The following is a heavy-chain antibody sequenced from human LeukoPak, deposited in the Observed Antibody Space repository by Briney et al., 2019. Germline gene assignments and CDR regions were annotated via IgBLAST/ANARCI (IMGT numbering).Heavy chain of an antibody. J-gene: IGHJ4*02. Sequence: ETLSLTCAVSGYSISSGYYWGWIRQPPGKGLEWVGRIKSKADGETTDYASPVKGRFTISRDDSNNMAYLQMNSLKIEDTAVYYCAIDEPNYAPYDFDFWGQGTLVTVSS. D-gene: IGHD4/OR15-4a*01. CDR2: IKSKADGETT. CDR1: GYSISSGYY. V-gene: IGHV3-15*01. CDR3: AIDEPNYAPYDFDF.